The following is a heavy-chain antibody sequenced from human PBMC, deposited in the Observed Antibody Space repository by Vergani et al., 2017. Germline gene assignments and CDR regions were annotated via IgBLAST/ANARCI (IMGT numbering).Heavy chain of an antibody. J-gene: IGHJ5*02. Sequence: QVQLVQSGAEVKKPGASVKVSCKASGYTFTGYYMHWVRQAPGQGLEWMGWINPNSGGTNYAKKFQGRVTMTRDTSISTAYMELSRLRSDDTAVYYCASRYCSSTSCFPYDWFDPWGQGTLVTVSS. CDR2: INPNSGGT. CDR1: GYTFTGYY. CDR3: ASRYCSSTSCFPYDWFDP. D-gene: IGHD2-2*01. V-gene: IGHV1-2*02.